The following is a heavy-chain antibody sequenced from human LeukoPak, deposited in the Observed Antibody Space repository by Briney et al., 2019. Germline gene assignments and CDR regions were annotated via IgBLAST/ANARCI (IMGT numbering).Heavy chain of an antibody. CDR2: MSPDGTQK. CDR3: ARYFPAVASTVRLDY. CDR1: GFTFSSYW. Sequence: GGSLRLSCAASGFTFSSYWLSWVRQAPGKGLEWVATMSPDGTQKYYVDSVEGRFAVSRDNARNSLYLQMNSLRAEDTAVYYCARYFPAVASTVRLDYWGQGTLVTVSS. D-gene: IGHD6-19*01. V-gene: IGHV3-7*03. J-gene: IGHJ4*02.